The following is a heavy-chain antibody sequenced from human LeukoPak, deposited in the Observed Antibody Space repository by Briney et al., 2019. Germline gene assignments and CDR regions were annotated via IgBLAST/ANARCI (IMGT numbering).Heavy chain of an antibody. D-gene: IGHD3-22*01. CDR2: ILYDGSKK. CDR1: GFTFANYN. J-gene: IGHJ4*02. CDR3: ARGVTYYYDSSGFGLFDY. Sequence: GGSLRLSCAASGFTFANYNMHWVRQTQGKGLQWVAAILYDGSKKYYADSVKGRFTISRDNSKNTLYLQMNSLRAEDTAVYYCARGVTYYYDSSGFGLFDYWGQGTLVTVSS. V-gene: IGHV3-30*03.